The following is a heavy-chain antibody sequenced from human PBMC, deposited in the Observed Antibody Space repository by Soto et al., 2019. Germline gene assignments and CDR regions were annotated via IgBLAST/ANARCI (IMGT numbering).Heavy chain of an antibody. V-gene: IGHV3-23*01. CDR3: AKADHGGMVTAPDY. Sequence: EVQLLESGGGLVQPGGSLRLSCAASGFTFSTYGMTWVRQAPGKGLEWVSSISATGTSTFYADSVRGRFTISRDNSKNTLYLRMNSLRPEDTAIYYCAKADHGGMVTAPDYWGQGTLVTVSS. CDR2: ISATGTST. CDR1: GFTFSTYG. J-gene: IGHJ4*02. D-gene: IGHD2-21*02.